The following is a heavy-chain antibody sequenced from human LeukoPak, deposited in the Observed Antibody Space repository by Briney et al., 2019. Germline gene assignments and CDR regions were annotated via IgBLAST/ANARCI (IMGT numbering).Heavy chain of an antibody. CDR1: GFTFSSYA. CDR3: AKDLGYSGSSYFDY. CDR2: ISGSGGST. Sequence: GGSLRLSCAASGFTFSSYAMSWVRQAPGKGLEWVSAISGSGGSTYYADSVKGRFAISRDNSKNTLYLQMNSLRAEDTAVYYCAKDLGYSGSSYFDYWGQGTLVTVSS. J-gene: IGHJ4*02. V-gene: IGHV3-23*01. D-gene: IGHD1-26*01.